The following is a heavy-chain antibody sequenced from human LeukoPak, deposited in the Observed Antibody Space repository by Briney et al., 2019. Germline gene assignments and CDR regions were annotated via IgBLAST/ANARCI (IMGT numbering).Heavy chain of an antibody. CDR2: IKSKANSYAT. D-gene: IGHD4-17*01. CDR3: TSPNYYYGDYMGY. CDR1: GFTFSGSA. J-gene: IGHJ4*02. V-gene: IGHV3-73*01. Sequence: GGSLSLSCAASGFTFSGSAMHWVRQAPGKGLEWVGRIKSKANSYATAYAASVKGRFTISRDDSKNTAYLQMNSLKTEDTAVYYCTSPNYYYGDYMGYWGQGTLVTVSS.